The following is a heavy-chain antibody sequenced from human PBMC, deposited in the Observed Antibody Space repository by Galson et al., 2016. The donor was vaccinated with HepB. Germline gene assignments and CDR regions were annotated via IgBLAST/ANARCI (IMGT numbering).Heavy chain of an antibody. Sequence: CAISGDSVSSNNAGWHWIRQSPSRGLEWLGRTFYRSNWQNDYAESVKSRITINPDTSKNQFSLHLSSVTPEDTGVYYCARSYLLGRGFGWWGQGTLVTVSS. V-gene: IGHV6-1*01. CDR3: ARSYLLGRGFGW. J-gene: IGHJ4*02. CDR1: GDSVSSNNAG. CDR2: TFYRSNWQN. D-gene: IGHD3-10*01.